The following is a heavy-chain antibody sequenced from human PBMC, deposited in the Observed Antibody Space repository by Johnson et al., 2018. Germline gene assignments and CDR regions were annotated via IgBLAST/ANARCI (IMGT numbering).Heavy chain of an antibody. D-gene: IGHD2-15*01. V-gene: IGHV3-33*01. CDR2: IWYDGSIT. J-gene: IGHJ6*02. Sequence: QVQLVQSGGGAVQPGRSLRLSCEASGFTFRSYGMHWVRQAPGKGLEWVAIIWYDGSITNYADSVKGRFTISRDNSKHTVYLQRNSPRAEDTAVYYCSSDQVSSGVTPLRDVWGQGTTVTVSS. CDR3: SSDQVSSGVTPLRDV. CDR1: GFTFRSYG.